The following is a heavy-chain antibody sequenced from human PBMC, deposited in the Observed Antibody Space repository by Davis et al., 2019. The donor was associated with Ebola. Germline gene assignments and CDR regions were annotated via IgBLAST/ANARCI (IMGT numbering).Heavy chain of an antibody. V-gene: IGHV4-59*01. CDR2: IYYSGST. Sequence: MPSETLSLTCTVSGGSISSYYWSWIRQPPGKGLEWIGYIYYSGSTNYNPSLKSRVTISVDTSKNQFSLKLSSVTAADTAVYYCARVGGAAGDPLDPWGQGTLVTVSS. CDR3: ARVGGAAGDPLDP. J-gene: IGHJ5*02. CDR1: GGSISSYY. D-gene: IGHD3-16*01.